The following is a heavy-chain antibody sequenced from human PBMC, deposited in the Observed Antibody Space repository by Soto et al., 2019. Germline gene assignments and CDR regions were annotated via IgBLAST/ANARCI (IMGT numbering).Heavy chain of an antibody. V-gene: IGHV1-18*01. CDR3: ARDSNLEASSSWYEVFDY. CDR2: ISAYNGNT. CDR1: GYTFTSYG. D-gene: IGHD6-13*01. J-gene: IGHJ4*02. Sequence: QVQLVQSGAEVKKPGASVKVSCKASGYTFTSYGISWVRQAPGQGLEWMGWISAYNGNTNYAQKLQGRVTMTTDTSTSTAYMEVRSLRSDDTAVYYCARDSNLEASSSWYEVFDYWGQGTLVTVSS.